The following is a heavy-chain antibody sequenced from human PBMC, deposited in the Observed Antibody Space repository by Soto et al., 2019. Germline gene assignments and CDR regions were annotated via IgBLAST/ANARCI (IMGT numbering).Heavy chain of an antibody. CDR3: ARAAADYHFPTLSKAY. Sequence: QVQLVQSGAEVKKPGASVKVSCKASGYTFTSYGISWVRQAPGQGLEWMGWISAYNGNTNYAQRPQGRVTMATDTSTSTAYMELRSLRSDDTAGYYWARAAADYHFPTLSKAYWGQGTLVTVAS. CDR2: ISAYNGNT. CDR1: GYTFTSYG. J-gene: IGHJ4*02. D-gene: IGHD6-13*01. V-gene: IGHV1-18*01.